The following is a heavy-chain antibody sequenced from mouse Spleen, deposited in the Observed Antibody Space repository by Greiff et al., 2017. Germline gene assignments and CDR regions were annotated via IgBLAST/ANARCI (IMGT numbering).Heavy chain of an antibody. CDR2: ISSGGSYT. D-gene: IGHD4-1*01. CDR1: GFTFSSYA. V-gene: IGHV5-9-1*01. CDR3: ARHPITGTRAWFAY. J-gene: IGHJ3*01. Sequence: EVMLVESGGGLVKPGGSLKLSCAASGFTFSSYAMSWVRQTPEKRLEWVATISSGGSYTYYPDSVKGRFTISRDNAKNTLYLQMSSLRSEDTAMYYCARHPITGTRAWFAYWGQGTLVTVSA.